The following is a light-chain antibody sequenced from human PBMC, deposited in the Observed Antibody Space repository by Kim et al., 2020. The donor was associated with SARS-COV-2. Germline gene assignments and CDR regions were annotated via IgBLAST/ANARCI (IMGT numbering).Light chain of an antibody. Sequence: SASVGYRVTITCRASQIISSYLNWYQQEPGKAPKLLIYAASSLQSGVPSRFSGSGSGTDFTLTISRLQPEDFATLDCKQSYSTPYSFGQVTKLEI. CDR1: QIISSY. CDR2: AAS. V-gene: IGKV1-39*01. CDR3: KQSYSTPYS. J-gene: IGKJ2*03.